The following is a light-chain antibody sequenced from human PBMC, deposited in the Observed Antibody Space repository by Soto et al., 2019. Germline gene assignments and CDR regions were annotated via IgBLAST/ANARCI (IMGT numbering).Light chain of an antibody. Sequence: DIQMTQSPYTLSASEGDRVTISCRASQSVSIWLAWYQQKPGRAPKLLIYKSSILESGVPSGFSGSGSGTEFTLTISSLQPADFATYYCQHYNSYSEAFGQGTKVDI. CDR2: KSS. CDR3: QHYNSYSEA. V-gene: IGKV1-5*03. J-gene: IGKJ1*01. CDR1: QSVSIW.